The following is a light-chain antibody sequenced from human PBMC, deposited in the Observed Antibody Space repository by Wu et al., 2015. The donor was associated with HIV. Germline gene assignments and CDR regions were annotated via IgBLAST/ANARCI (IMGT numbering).Light chain of an antibody. CDR3: QQYGSSIT. V-gene: IGKV3-20*01. J-gene: IGKJ5*01. Sequence: EIVMTQSPATLSVSPGERATLSCRASQSVTNKLAWYQQKPGQASRLLIYGASSRATGIPDRFSGRGSGTDFTLTISRLEPEDFAVYYCQQYGSSITFGQGTRLEI. CDR1: QSVTNK. CDR2: GAS.